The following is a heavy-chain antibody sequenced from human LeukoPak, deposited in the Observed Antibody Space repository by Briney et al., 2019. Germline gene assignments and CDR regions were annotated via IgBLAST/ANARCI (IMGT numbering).Heavy chain of an antibody. CDR3: ARGREMATKVGVFDM. Sequence: GGSLRLSCAVSGFPVSRNYMSWFRQAPGKGLEWVSVLYTSGNTYHADSVEGRFTISRDNSKNTLYLQMNSLRAEDTAVYYCARGREMATKVGVFDMWGQGTMVTVSS. CDR2: LYTSGNT. J-gene: IGHJ3*02. CDR1: GFPVSRNY. V-gene: IGHV3-53*01. D-gene: IGHD5-24*01.